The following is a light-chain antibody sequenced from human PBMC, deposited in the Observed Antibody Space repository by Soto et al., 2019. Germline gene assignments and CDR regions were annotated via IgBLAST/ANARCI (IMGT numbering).Light chain of an antibody. V-gene: IGKV3-15*01. CDR1: QSVSSN. CDR3: QQYNSWPLT. J-gene: IGKJ4*01. Sequence: EIVMTQSPATLSVSPGERATLSFRASQSVSSNLAWYQQKPGQAPRLLIYGASTRATGIPARFSGSGSGTEFTLTISSLQSEDFAVYYCQQYNSWPLTFGGGTKVDI. CDR2: GAS.